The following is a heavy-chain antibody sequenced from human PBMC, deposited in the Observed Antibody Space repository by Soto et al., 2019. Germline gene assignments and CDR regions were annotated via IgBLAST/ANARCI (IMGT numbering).Heavy chain of an antibody. Sequence: HHGGSLKLACAASRFTFSSYAMSWVRQAPGKGLEWVSGISGSGGRTYYADSVNGRFTISRDNSKHTLYLQMNSLRAEDTAVYYCAKADDFWSGYHIYYYYGMDVWGQGTTVTVSS. J-gene: IGHJ6*02. D-gene: IGHD3-3*01. CDR1: RFTFSSYA. CDR3: AKADDFWSGYHIYYYYGMDV. CDR2: ISGSGGRT. V-gene: IGHV3-23*01.